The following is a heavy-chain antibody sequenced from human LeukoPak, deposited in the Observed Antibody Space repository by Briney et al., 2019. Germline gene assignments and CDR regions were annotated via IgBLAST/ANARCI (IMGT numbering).Heavy chain of an antibody. CDR1: GDSVRSYY. CDR2: INDRGST. V-gene: IGHV4-59*02. CDR3: GRDSRYGSGWFEDGLDF. J-gene: IGHJ6*01. Sequence: SETLSLTCTVSGDSVRSYYWSWIRQPPGQGLEWLGHINDRGSTNYNPSLQGRVTISIDTSKNQFSLKVNSVTAADTAVYYCGRDSRYGSGWFEDGLDFWGKGPRSPSPQ. D-gene: IGHD6-13*01.